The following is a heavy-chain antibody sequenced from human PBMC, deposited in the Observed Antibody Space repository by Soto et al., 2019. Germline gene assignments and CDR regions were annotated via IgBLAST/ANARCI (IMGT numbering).Heavy chain of an antibody. D-gene: IGHD3-3*02. CDR1: GFDFSNYG. CDR3: VKDAPQPFSD. V-gene: IGHV3-23*01. J-gene: IGHJ4*02. CDR2: ISGTAHAT. Sequence: EVQLLESGGGLVQPGGSLRISCAASGFDFSNYGMSWVRQAPGKGLEWVSAISGTAHATYYAASVKGRFTISRDNSKNTLYLQMNSLRGEDTAVYFCVKDAPQPFSDWGQGTLVTVSS.